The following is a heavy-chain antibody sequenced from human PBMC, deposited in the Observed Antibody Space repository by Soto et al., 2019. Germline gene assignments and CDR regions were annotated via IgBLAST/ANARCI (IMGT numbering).Heavy chain of an antibody. D-gene: IGHD3-9*01. CDR1: GYTFTRYA. CDR2: INAGNGNT. J-gene: IGHJ4*02. V-gene: IGHV1-3*01. CDR3: ARRAQIGNQLWLPFDY. Sequence: ASVKVSCKASGYTFTRYAMHWVRQAPGQRLEWMGWINAGNGNTKYSQKFQGRVTIIRDTSASTAYMELSSLTSEDTAVYYCARRAQIGNQLWLPFDYWAQGTLVTVSS.